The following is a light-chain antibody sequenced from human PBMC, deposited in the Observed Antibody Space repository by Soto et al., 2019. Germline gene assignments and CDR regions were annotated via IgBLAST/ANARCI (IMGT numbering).Light chain of an antibody. V-gene: IGKV1-39*01. Sequence: DIQMTQSPSSGSASVGDRVTITCRASQSIRNYLNWYQQEPGKAPKILIYAASSLETGVPSRFSGRGYGTDFTLTISSLQHEDFATYYSKQSYSXLYTCGQGTKV. J-gene: IGKJ2*01. CDR2: AAS. CDR1: QSIRNY. CDR3: KQSYSXLYT.